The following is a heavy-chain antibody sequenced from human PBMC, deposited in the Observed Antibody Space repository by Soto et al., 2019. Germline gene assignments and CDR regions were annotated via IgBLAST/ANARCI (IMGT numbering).Heavy chain of an antibody. D-gene: IGHD5-18*01. CDR3: ARDSDTDGYCKAAH. CDR1: GFTFSNFW. V-gene: IGHV3-74*01. CDR2: INSDGSST. Sequence: EVQLVESGGGLVQPGESLRLSCAASGFTFSNFWMHWVRQAPGKGLVWVSRINSDGSSTSYADSVKGRFTVSRDNAKNTLYMQMNSLRAEETAVYYCARDSDTDGYCKAAHWGQGTLVTVSS. J-gene: IGHJ4*02.